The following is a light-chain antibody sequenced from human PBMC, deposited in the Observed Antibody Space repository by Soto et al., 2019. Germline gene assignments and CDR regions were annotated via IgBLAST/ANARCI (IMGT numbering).Light chain of an antibody. V-gene: IGKV3-20*01. Sequence: EIVLTQSPGTLSLSPGERATLPCRASQSVSSSYLAWYQQKPGQAPRLLIYGASSRATGIPDRFSGSGSGTDFTLTISRLEPEDFEVYYCQQYGSSPRTFGQGTKVEIK. CDR3: QQYGSSPRT. CDR2: GAS. CDR1: QSVSSSY. J-gene: IGKJ1*01.